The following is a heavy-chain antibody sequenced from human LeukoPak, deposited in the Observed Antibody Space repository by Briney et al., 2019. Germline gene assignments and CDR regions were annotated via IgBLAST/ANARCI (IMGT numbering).Heavy chain of an antibody. CDR2: IIPIFGTA. Sequence: ASVKVSCKASGGTFSSYAISWVRQAPGQGLEWMGGIIPIFGTANYAQKFQGRVTITADESTSTAYMELSSLRSEDTAVYYCARARGYCGGDCPPHIKYNWFDPWGQGTLVTVSS. J-gene: IGHJ5*02. D-gene: IGHD2-21*02. CDR1: GGTFSSYA. V-gene: IGHV1-69*13. CDR3: ARARGYCGGDCPPHIKYNWFDP.